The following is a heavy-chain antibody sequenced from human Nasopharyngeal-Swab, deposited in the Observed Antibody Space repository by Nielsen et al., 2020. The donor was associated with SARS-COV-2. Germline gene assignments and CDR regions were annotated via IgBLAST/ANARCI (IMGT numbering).Heavy chain of an antibody. J-gene: IGHJ4*02. V-gene: IGHV4-61*05. D-gene: IGHD6-6*01. CDR2: IYYSGST. Sequence: WIRQPPGKGLEWIAYIYYSGSTNYNPSLKSRVTISVDKSKNQFSLKLSSVTAADTAVYYCASQIAARFDYWGQGTLVTVSS. CDR3: ASQIAARFDY.